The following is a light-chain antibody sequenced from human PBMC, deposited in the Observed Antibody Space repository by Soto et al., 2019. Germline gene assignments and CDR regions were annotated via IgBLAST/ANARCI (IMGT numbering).Light chain of an antibody. J-gene: IGKJ1*01. CDR3: RQYGSSQWT. CDR1: QSVSSSY. V-gene: IGKV3-20*01. CDR2: GAS. Sequence: EIVLTQSPGTLSLSPGERATLSCRASQSVSSSYLAWYQQKPGQAPRLLIYGASSRATGIPDRFSGSGSGKGFSVAIRGVDPGECAGDECRQYGSSQWTFGQGTKVEIK.